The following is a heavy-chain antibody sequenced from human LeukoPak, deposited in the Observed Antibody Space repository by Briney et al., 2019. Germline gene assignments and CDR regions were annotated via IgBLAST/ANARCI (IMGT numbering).Heavy chain of an antibody. CDR2: ISYDGSNK. D-gene: IGHD6-19*01. CDR3: ARVSSSGWYEVDY. J-gene: IGHJ4*02. CDR1: GFTFSSYG. V-gene: IGHV3-30*03. Sequence: PGGSLRLSCAASGFTFSSYGMHWVRQAPGKGLEWVAVISYDGSNKYYADSVKGRFTISRDNSKNTLYLQMNSLRAEDTAVYYCARVSSSGWYEVDYWGQGTLVTVSS.